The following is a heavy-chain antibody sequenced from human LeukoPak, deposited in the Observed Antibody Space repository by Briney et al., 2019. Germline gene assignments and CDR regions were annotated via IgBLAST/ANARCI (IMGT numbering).Heavy chain of an antibody. Sequence: AETLSLTCAVSGGSISTRNFYWGWIRPPPGKGLVWSGIVDYRGRNSYNTSLKSRVTISRDTSQNQFYLKMTCVTAEDTAVYYCAGYASRNMRDYWGQGTLVTVSS. CDR2: VDYRGRN. CDR1: GGSISTRNFY. CDR3: AGYASRNMRDY. J-gene: IGHJ4*02. D-gene: IGHD3-10*01. V-gene: IGHV4-39*01.